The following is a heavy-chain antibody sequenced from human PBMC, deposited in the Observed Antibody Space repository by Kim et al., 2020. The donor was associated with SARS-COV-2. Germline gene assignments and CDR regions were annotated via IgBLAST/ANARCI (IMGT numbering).Heavy chain of an antibody. V-gene: IGHV3-49*02. J-gene: IGHJ4*02. CDR3: TRGNGGGSDYVN. D-gene: IGHD1-26*01. Sequence: EYAASMKGRFTISRDDSKRTVYLQMNSLKAEDTAVYYCTRGNGGGSDYVNWGQGTLVTVSS.